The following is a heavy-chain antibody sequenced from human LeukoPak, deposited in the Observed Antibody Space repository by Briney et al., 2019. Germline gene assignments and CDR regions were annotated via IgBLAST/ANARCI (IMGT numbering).Heavy chain of an antibody. CDR2: IRYDGSNK. CDR3: AKDITNSGSPDYFDY. J-gene: IGHJ4*02. Sequence: GGSLRLSCAASGFTFSSYGMHWVRQAPGKGLEWVAFIRYDGSNKYYADSVKGRFTISRDNSKNTLYLQMNSLRAEDTAVYYCAKDITNSGSPDYFDYWGQGTLVTVSS. D-gene: IGHD1-26*01. V-gene: IGHV3-30*02. CDR1: GFTFSSYG.